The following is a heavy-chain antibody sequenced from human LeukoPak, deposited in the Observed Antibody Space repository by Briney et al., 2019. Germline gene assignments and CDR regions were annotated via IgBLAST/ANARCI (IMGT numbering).Heavy chain of an antibody. CDR1: GASVNSNY. CDR2: IYDIGDT. CDR3: ARGHCAGGNCYVLGA. V-gene: IGHV4-59*02. Sequence: TSETLSLTCKVSGASVNSNYWTWIRQPPGKGLEWIGYIYDIGDTKSNPSLKSRVTISMDTPKNQFSLKLTSVPPADTAVNYCARGHCAGGNCYVLGAWGQGTLVTVS. J-gene: IGHJ5*02. D-gene: IGHD2-8*02.